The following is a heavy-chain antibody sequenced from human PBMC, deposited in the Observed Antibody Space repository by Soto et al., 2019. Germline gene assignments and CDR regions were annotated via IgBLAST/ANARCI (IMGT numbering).Heavy chain of an antibody. CDR1: GGSISSSNW. J-gene: IGHJ4*02. CDR2: IYHSGST. CDR3: ARDPLAAAPTK. V-gene: IGHV4-4*02. D-gene: IGHD6-13*01. Sequence: SEILSLTCAVSGGSISSSNWWSWVRQPPGKGLEWIGEIYHSGSTNYNPSLKSRVTISVDKSKNQFSLKLSSVIAADTAVYYCARDPLAAAPTKWGQGTLVTVSS.